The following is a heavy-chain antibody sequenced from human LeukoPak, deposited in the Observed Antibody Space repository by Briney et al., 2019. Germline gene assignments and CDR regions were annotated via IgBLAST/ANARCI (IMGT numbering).Heavy chain of an antibody. CDR3: AKESSGFYYDSSGYTDLCY. D-gene: IGHD3-22*01. Sequence: GGALRLSCGASGFTFSSYAMSWVRQAPGEGLEWVSAISGSGGSTYYADSVKGRFTISRDNSKNTLYLQMNSLRAEDTAVYYCAKESSGFYYDSSGYTDLCYWGQGTLVTVSS. V-gene: IGHV3-23*01. CDR2: ISGSGGST. J-gene: IGHJ4*02. CDR1: GFTFSSYA.